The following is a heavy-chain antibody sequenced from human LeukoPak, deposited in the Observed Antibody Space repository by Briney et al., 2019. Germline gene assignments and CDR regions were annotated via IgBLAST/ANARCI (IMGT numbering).Heavy chain of an antibody. J-gene: IGHJ6*03. V-gene: IGHV4-59*08. D-gene: IGHD1-26*01. CDR1: GGSIRSYN. Sequence: SETLSLTCTVSGGSIRSYNWNWIRQPPGKGLEWIGSISETGSTNYNSSLENRITLSLDTSKSQISLNLRSATVADTAVYYCARQDALGKFPPPYYIDVWGRGTTVIVS. CDR3: ARQDALGKFPPPYYIDV. CDR2: ISETGST.